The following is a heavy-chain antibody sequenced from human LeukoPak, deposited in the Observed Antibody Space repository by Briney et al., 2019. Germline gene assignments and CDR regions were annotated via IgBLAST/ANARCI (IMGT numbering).Heavy chain of an antibody. V-gene: IGHV4-34*01. CDR3: ARRAPLRFLEWPA. CDR2: INHSGST. CDR1: GGSFSGYY. J-gene: IGHJ4*02. Sequence: SETLSLTCAVYGGSFSGYYWSWIRQPPGKGLEWIGEINHSGSTNYNPSLKSRVTISVDTSKNQFSLKLSSVTAADTAVYYCARRAPLRFLEWPAWGQGTLVTVSS. D-gene: IGHD3-3*01.